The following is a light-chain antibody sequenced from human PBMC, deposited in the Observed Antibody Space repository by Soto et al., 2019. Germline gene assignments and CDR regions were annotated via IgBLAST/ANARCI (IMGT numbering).Light chain of an antibody. CDR2: GAS. CDR3: QQYNNWPPVT. Sequence: EIVMTQSPATLSVSPGERATLSCRASQSVSSNLAWYQQKPGQAPRLLIYGASTRATGIPARFSGSGSGTEFTLTISSLKSEDFAVFYCQQYNNWPPVTLGQGTRLEI. CDR1: QSVSSN. V-gene: IGKV3D-15*01. J-gene: IGKJ5*01.